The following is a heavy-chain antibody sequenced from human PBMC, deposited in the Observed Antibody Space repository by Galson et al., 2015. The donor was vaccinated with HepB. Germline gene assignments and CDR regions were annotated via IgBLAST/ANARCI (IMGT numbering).Heavy chain of an antibody. CDR2: ISYDGSNK. V-gene: IGHV3-30*18. J-gene: IGHJ6*02. Sequence: SLRLSCAASGFTFSSYGMHWVRQAPGKGLEWVAVISYDGSNKYYADSVKGRFTISRDNSKNTLYLQMNSLRAEDTAVYYCAKDLAAEAVAGPYYYYYGMDVWGQGTTVTVSS. CDR3: AKDLAAEAVAGPYYYYYGMDV. CDR1: GFTFSSYG. D-gene: IGHD6-19*01.